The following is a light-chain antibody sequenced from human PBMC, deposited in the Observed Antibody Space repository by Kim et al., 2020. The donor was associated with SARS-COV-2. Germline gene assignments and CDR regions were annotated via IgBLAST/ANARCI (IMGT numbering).Light chain of an antibody. V-gene: IGLV1-40*01. CDR2: GSH. CDR1: SANIGAGYD. Sequence: VTISCTGSSANIGAGYDVHWFQQLPGTAPTLLIYGSHNRPSGVPDRFSGTKSGTSASLAITGLQAEDEADYYCQSYDSSLSGSWVFGGGTQLTVL. CDR3: QSYDSSLSGSWV. J-gene: IGLJ3*02.